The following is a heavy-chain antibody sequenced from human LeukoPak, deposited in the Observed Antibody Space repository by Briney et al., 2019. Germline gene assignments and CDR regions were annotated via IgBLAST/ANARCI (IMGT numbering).Heavy chain of an antibody. D-gene: IGHD6-19*01. CDR2: ISDDGSDK. CDR1: GLTFSSHW. J-gene: IGHJ4*02. Sequence: GFLRLSCAASGLTFSSHWMHWVRQAPGKGLEGVAVISDDGSDKYYADSVKGRFTISRDNSKNTLYLQMNSLRPEDTAVYYCARDWGRRYSSGWYGAFDSWGQGTLVTVSS. V-gene: IGHV3-30-3*01. CDR3: ARDWGRRYSSGWYGAFDS.